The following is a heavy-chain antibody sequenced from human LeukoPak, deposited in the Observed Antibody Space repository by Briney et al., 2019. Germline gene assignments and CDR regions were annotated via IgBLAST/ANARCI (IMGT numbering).Heavy chain of an antibody. CDR1: GYTFTGHY. CDR2: INPNSGGT. D-gene: IGHD6-19*01. J-gene: IGHJ4*02. V-gene: IGHV1-2*06. Sequence: ASVKVSCKASGYTFTGHYMHWVRQAPGQGLEWMGRINPNSGGTDYAQKFQGRVTMTRDTSISTAYMELSRLRSDDTAVYYCAIVAGIRKNDYWGQGTLVTVSS. CDR3: AIVAGIRKNDY.